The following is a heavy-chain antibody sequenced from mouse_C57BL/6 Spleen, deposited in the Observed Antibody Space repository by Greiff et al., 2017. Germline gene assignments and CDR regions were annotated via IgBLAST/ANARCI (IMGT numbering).Heavy chain of an antibody. D-gene: IGHD1-1*01. CDR1: GFSLTSYG. V-gene: IGHV2-5*01. J-gene: IGHJ1*03. Sequence: QVQLKQSGPGLVQPSQSLSITCTVSGFSLTSYGVHWVRQSPGKGLEWLGVIWRGGSTDYNAAFMSRLSITKDNSSSLVFFKMNSLQADDTVIYYCAKNYGSSYGYWYFDVWGTGTTVTVSA. CDR3: AKNYGSSYGYWYFDV. CDR2: IWRGGST.